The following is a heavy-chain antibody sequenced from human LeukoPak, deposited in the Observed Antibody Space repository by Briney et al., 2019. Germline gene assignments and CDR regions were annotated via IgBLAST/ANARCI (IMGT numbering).Heavy chain of an antibody. CDR1: GFIFSTYG. J-gene: IGHJ5*02. CDR3: AKDGDYYGSGRGWFDP. CDR2: IRYDGSNK. D-gene: IGHD3-10*01. Sequence: GGSLRLSCAASGFIFSTYGMHWVRQAPGKGLEWVAFIRYDGSNKYYADSVKGRFTISRDNSKNTLYLQMNSLRAEDTAVYYCAKDGDYYGSGRGWFDPWGQGTLVTVSS. V-gene: IGHV3-30*02.